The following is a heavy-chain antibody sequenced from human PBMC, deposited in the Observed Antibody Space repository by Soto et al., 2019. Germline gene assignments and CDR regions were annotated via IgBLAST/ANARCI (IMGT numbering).Heavy chain of an antibody. CDR3: ASSWSYRHNWFDP. J-gene: IGHJ5*02. CDR1: GGSISSSSYY. Sequence: QLQLQESGPGLVKPSETLSLTCTVSGGSISSSSYYWGWIRQPPGKGLEWIGSIYYSWSTYYNPSLKSRVTISVDTSKNQFALKLSSATAADTSVYYCASSWSYRHNWFDPWCQGTLVTVT. D-gene: IGHD1-26*01. CDR2: IYYSWST. V-gene: IGHV4-39*01.